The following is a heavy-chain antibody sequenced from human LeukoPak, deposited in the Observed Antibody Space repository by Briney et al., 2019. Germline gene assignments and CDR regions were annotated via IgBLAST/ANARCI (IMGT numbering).Heavy chain of an antibody. CDR3: ARGPATRMGYYYYYYVDV. J-gene: IGHJ6*03. V-gene: IGHV4-59*11. CDR2: IYYSRST. CDR1: GGSISSHY. D-gene: IGHD1-14*01. Sequence: SETLSLTCTVSGGSISSHYWSWIRQPPGKGLEWIGYIYYSRSTNYNPSLKSRVTISVDTSKDQVSLKLSSVTAADTAVYYCARGPATRMGYYYYYYVDVWGKGTTVTVSS.